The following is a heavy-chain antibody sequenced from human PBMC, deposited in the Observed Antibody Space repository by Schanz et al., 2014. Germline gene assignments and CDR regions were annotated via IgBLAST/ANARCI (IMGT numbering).Heavy chain of an antibody. V-gene: IGHV3-13*04. CDR3: ARDSGSHYVVDY. D-gene: IGHD1-26*01. CDR1: GFTFSSYD. CDR2: IGTAGDT. Sequence: EVQLEESGGGLVQPGGSLRLSCAASGFTFSSYDMHWVRQVTGKGLEWVSGIGTAGDTYYPDSVKGRFTISRENAQNSLFLQLNTLRAGDTAVYYCARDSGSHYVVDYWGQGTLVTVSS. J-gene: IGHJ4*02.